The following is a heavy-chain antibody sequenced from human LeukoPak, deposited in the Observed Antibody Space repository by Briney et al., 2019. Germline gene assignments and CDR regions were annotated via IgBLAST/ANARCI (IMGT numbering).Heavy chain of an antibody. CDR3: VKAWGRSGHPPYFDY. J-gene: IGHJ4*02. D-gene: IGHD2-15*01. CDR2: ISSNGGST. V-gene: IGHV3-64D*06. Sequence: GGSLRLSCSASGFTFSVYAMHWVRQAPGKGLEYVSAISSNGGSTYYADSVKGRFTISRDNSKNTLYFQMSSLRTEDTAVYYCVKAWGRSGHPPYFDYWGQGTLVTVSS. CDR1: GFTFSVYA.